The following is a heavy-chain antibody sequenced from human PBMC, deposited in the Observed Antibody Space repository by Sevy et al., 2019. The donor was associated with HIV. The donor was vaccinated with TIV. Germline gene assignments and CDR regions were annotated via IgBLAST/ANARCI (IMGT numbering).Heavy chain of an antibody. Sequence: GGSLRLSCAASGFTFSSYGMHWVRQAPGKGLEWVAVIWYDGSNKYYADSVKGRFTISRDNSKNTLYLQMNSLRAKDTAVYYCARGPTVYGDYGLDFDYWGQGTLVTVSS. CDR3: ARGPTVYGDYGLDFDY. J-gene: IGHJ4*02. D-gene: IGHD4-17*01. V-gene: IGHV3-33*01. CDR1: GFTFSSYG. CDR2: IWYDGSNK.